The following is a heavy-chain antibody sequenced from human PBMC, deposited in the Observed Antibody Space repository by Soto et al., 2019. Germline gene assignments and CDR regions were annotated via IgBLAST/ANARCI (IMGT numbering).Heavy chain of an antibody. Sequence: QVQLQESGPGLVKPSETLSLTCTVSGGSISSYYWSWIRQPPGKGLEWIGYIYYSGSTNYNPSLKSRVTISVDTSKKQFSLKLSSVTAADTAVYYCASRYCSGGSCFYGMDVWGQGTTVTVSS. J-gene: IGHJ6*02. V-gene: IGHV4-59*01. CDR3: ASRYCSGGSCFYGMDV. D-gene: IGHD2-15*01. CDR1: GGSISSYY. CDR2: IYYSGST.